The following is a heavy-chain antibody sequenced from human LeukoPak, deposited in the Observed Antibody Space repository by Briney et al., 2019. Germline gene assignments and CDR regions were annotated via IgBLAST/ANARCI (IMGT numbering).Heavy chain of an antibody. D-gene: IGHD3-3*01. CDR1: GGSIISGTYY. CDR3: ARLWSGFRPPDY. J-gene: IGHJ4*02. Sequence: SETLSLTCTVSGGSIISGTYYWGWVRQAPGKGPEWIGSMSYSGRTYQNPSLKSRLTISVDTSKNQLSLKLSSVTAADTAVYYCARLWSGFRPPDYWGQGTPVTVSS. CDR2: MSYSGRT. V-gene: IGHV4-39*01.